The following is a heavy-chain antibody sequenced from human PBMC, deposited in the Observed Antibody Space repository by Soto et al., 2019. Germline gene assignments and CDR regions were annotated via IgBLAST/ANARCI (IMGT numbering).Heavy chain of an antibody. Sequence: QVQLVQSGAEVKKPGASVKVSCKASGYTFTSYAMHWVRQAPGQRLEWMGWINAGNGNTKYSQKFQGRVTITRDTSAGTAYMELRSLRSEDTAVYYCARGLSILTGYYPLGYWGQGTLVTVSS. CDR3: ARGLSILTGYYPLGY. J-gene: IGHJ4*02. V-gene: IGHV1-3*01. CDR1: GYTFTSYA. D-gene: IGHD3-9*01. CDR2: INAGNGNT.